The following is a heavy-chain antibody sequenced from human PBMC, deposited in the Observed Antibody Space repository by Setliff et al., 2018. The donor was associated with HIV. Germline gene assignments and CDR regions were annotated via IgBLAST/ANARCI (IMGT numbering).Heavy chain of an antibody. D-gene: IGHD2-21*01. CDR1: GGSISSGSYY. V-gene: IGHV4-61*09. CDR3: AKRASYSFQI. J-gene: IGHJ3*02. CDR2: LYARGSS. Sequence: SETLSLTCIVSGGSISSGSYYWSWIRQPVGRGLEWIGHLYARGSSKYNPSLKSRVTISVDTSKNQFSLRLSSVTAADTAIYYCAKRASYSFQIWGRGTMVTVSS.